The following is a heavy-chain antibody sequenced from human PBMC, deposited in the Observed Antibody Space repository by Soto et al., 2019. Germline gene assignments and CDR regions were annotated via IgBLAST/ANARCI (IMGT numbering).Heavy chain of an antibody. D-gene: IGHD3-10*01. CDR1: GFTFSSYA. CDR2: ISGSGGST. J-gene: IGHJ5*02. V-gene: IGHV3-23*01. CDR3: AKDPPITMVRGVIRWYNWFDP. Sequence: PGGSLRLSCAASGFTFSSYAMSWVRQAPGKGLEWVSAISGSGGSTYYADSVRGRFTISRDNSKNTLYLQMNSLRAEDTAVYYCAKDPPITMVRGVIRWYNWFDPWGQGTLVTVSS.